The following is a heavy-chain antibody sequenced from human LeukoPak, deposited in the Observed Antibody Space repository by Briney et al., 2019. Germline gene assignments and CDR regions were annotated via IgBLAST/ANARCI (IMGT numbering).Heavy chain of an antibody. V-gene: IGHV1-69*04. CDR3: ARDYGDYSYYFDY. D-gene: IGHD4-17*01. J-gene: IGHJ4*02. Sequence: SVKVSCKASGYTFTSYDINWVRQAPGQGLEWMGRIIPILGIANYAQKFQGRVTITADKSTSTAYMELSSLRSEDTAVYYCARDYGDYSYYFDYWGQGTLVTVSS. CDR1: GYTFTSYD. CDR2: IIPILGIA.